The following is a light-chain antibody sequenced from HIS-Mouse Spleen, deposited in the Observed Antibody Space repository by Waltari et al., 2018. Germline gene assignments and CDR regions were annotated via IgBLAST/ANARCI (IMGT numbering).Light chain of an antibody. CDR1: SSDVGRYKL. J-gene: IGLJ3*02. Sequence: QSALTQPASVSGSPGPSITIPCTGTSSDVGRYKLVSWYQQHPGKAPKLMIYEGSKRPSVVSNRFSGSKSGNTASLTISGLQAEDEADYYCCSYAGSLRVFGGGTKLTVL. CDR2: EGS. CDR3: CSYAGSLRV. V-gene: IGLV2-23*01.